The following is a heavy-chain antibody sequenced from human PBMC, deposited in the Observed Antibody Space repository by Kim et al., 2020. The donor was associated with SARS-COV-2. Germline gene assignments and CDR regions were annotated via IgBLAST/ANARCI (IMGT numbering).Heavy chain of an antibody. Sequence: ASVKVSCKASGYTFTSYGISWVRQAPGQGLEWMGWISAYNGNTNYAQKLQGRVTMTTDTSTSTAYMELRSLRSDDTAVYYCAREGGHDYSNYYYYYYMDVWGKGTTVTVSS. J-gene: IGHJ6*03. CDR2: ISAYNGNT. D-gene: IGHD4-4*01. V-gene: IGHV1-18*01. CDR3: AREGGHDYSNYYYYYYMDV. CDR1: GYTFTSYG.